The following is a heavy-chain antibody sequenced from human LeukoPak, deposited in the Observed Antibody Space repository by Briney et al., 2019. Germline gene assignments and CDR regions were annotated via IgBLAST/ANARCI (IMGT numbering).Heavy chain of an antibody. D-gene: IGHD5-12*01. CDR2: VSGSGVST. CDR3: AKLRDIVATRYITALDV. Sequence: GATLRLSCAASGFTLSNYGMSWVRQAPVKGLEWVSAVSGSGVSTFYADSVKGRFTISRDNSKNTLYLQMNSLRVEDTAVYYCAKLRDIVATRYITALDVWGKGTTVTISS. CDR1: GFTLSNYG. J-gene: IGHJ6*04. V-gene: IGHV3-23*01.